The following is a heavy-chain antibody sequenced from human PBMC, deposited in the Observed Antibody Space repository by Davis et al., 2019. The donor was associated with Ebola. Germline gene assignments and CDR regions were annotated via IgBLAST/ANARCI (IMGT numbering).Heavy chain of an antibody. Sequence: SETLSLTCLVSGASIRSYYWSWIRLSPGRGLEWVGYMSYSGTSKYNPSLKSRVTISIDPSKNQFSLKLTSMTAADTGVYFCSRDPSTIGLWDLWGQGTTVTVSS. CDR3: SRDPSTIGLWDL. CDR2: MSYSGTS. J-gene: IGHJ3*01. V-gene: IGHV4-59*01. CDR1: GASIRSYY. D-gene: IGHD3-16*01.